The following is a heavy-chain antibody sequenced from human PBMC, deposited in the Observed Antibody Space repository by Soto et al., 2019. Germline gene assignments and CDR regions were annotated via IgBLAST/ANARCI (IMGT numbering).Heavy chain of an antibody. J-gene: IGHJ4*02. CDR2: IDWDDDK. V-gene: IGHV2-70*11. Sequence: GPTLVNPTQTLTLTCTFSGFSLSTSGMCVSWIRQPPGKALEWLARIDWDDDKYYSTSLKTRLTISKDTSKNQVVLTMTNMDPVDTATYYCARTLNYDFWSGYYLFDCWGQGALVTVSS. D-gene: IGHD3-3*01. CDR3: ARTLNYDFWSGYYLFDC. CDR1: GFSLSTSGMC.